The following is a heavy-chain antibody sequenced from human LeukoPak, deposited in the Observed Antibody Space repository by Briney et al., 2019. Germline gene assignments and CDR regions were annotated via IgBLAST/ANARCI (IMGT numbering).Heavy chain of an antibody. CDR1: GFTFSSYV. Sequence: GGSLRLSCAASGFTFSSYVMSWVRQAPGKGLEWVSGISGSGGSTYYADSVKGRFTISRDFSKNTLHLQMNSLRAEDTAVYYCAKDLTVTITYGFDVWGQGTTVTVSS. CDR2: ISGSGGST. CDR3: AKDLTVTITYGFDV. V-gene: IGHV3-23*01. J-gene: IGHJ6*02. D-gene: IGHD4-17*01.